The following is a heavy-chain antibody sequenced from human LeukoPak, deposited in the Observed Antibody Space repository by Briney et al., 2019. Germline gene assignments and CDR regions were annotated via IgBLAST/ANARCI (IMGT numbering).Heavy chain of an antibody. CDR2: ISGSGGST. D-gene: IGHD3-3*01. V-gene: IGHV3-23*01. Sequence: PGGSLRLSCAASGFTFSSYAMSWVRQAPGKGLEWVSAISGSGGSTYYADSVKGRFTISRDNSKNTLYLQMDSLRAEDTAVHYCAKDGITIFGVVTTYAFDIWGQGTMVTVSS. J-gene: IGHJ3*02. CDR1: GFTFSSYA. CDR3: AKDGITIFGVVTTYAFDI.